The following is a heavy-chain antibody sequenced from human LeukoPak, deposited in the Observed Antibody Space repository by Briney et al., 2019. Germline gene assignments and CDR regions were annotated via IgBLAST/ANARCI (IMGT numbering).Heavy chain of an antibody. CDR1: GGTFSSYA. CDR2: IIPIFGTA. J-gene: IGHJ4*02. D-gene: IGHD6-19*01. Sequence: EASVKVSCKASGGTFSSYAISWVRQAPGQGLEWVGGIIPIFGTANYAQKFQGRVTITTDESTSTAYMELSSLRSEDTAVYYCARSIAVAGTPPDYWGQGTLVTVSS. V-gene: IGHV1-69*05. CDR3: ARSIAVAGTPPDY.